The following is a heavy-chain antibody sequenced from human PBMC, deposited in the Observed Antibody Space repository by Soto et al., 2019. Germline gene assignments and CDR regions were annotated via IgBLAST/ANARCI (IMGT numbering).Heavy chain of an antibody. CDR2: IDTAGDT. V-gene: IGHV3-13*01. J-gene: IGHJ6*02. CDR3: VRHDFWSSYDRYGMDV. CDR1: GFSFTLYD. D-gene: IGHD3-3*01. Sequence: EVQLVESGGGLVQPGGSLRLSCAASGFSFTLYDMHWVRQGRGGSLEWVSGIDTAGDTYYPGSVKGRFTISRENAKNSLCLQMNSLRAEDTAVYFCVRHDFWSSYDRYGMDVWGQGTTVTVSS.